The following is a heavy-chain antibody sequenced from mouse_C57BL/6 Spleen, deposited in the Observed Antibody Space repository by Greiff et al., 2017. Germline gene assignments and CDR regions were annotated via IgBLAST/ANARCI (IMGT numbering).Heavy chain of an antibody. V-gene: IGHV1-81*01. CDR2: IYPRSGNT. J-gene: IGHJ2*01. CDR3: AKYYCGSISGG. Sequence: VQLQQSGAELARPGASVKLSCTASGYTFTSYGISWVKQRTGQGLEWIGEIYPRSGNTYYNEKFKGKATLTADKSSSTAYMELRSLTSEDTAVYFCAKYYCGSISGGWGKSTTLSVSS. CDR1: GYTFTSYG. D-gene: IGHD1-1*01.